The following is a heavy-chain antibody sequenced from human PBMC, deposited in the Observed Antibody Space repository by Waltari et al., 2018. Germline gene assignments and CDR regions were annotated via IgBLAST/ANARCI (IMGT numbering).Heavy chain of an antibody. CDR3: ARGPLLSKVDY. J-gene: IGHJ4*02. V-gene: IGHV4-61*02. CDR2: IYTSGST. Sequence: QVQLQEAGPGLVKPSQTLSLTCTVSGGSIDRGSYHWRWIRQPAGKGLAWIGRIYTSGSTNYNPSLKSRVTISVDTSKNQFSLNLSSVTAADTAVYYCARGPLLSKVDYWGQGTLVTVSS. D-gene: IGHD1-26*01. CDR1: GGSIDRGSYH.